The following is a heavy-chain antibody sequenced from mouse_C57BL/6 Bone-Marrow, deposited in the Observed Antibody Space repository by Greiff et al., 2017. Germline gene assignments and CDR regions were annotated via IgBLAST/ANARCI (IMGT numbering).Heavy chain of an antibody. V-gene: IGHV1-52*01. CDR2: IDPSDSET. D-gene: IGHD2-5*01. CDR3: AGGVSNPGFAY. J-gene: IGHJ3*01. CDR1: GYSFTSYW. Sequence: QVQLQQPGAELVRPGSSVKLSCKASGYSFTSYWMHWVKQRPIQGLEWIGNIDPSDSETHYNQQFKDKATLTVDQSSSTAYMQLNSLTSEAYAVYCCAGGVSNPGFAYWGQGTLVTVSA.